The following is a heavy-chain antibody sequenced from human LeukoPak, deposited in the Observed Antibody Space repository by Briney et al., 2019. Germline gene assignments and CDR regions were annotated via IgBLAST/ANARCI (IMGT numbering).Heavy chain of an antibody. Sequence: GGSLRLSCAASGFTFDDYAMHWVRQAPGKGLEWVSGISWNSGSIGYADSVKGRFTISRDNAKNSLYLQMNSLRAEDTALYYCAKGYRKGRWLPLDYWGQGTLDTVSS. V-gene: IGHV3-9*01. CDR1: GFTFDDYA. CDR2: ISWNSGSI. D-gene: IGHD5-24*01. J-gene: IGHJ4*02. CDR3: AKGYRKGRWLPLDY.